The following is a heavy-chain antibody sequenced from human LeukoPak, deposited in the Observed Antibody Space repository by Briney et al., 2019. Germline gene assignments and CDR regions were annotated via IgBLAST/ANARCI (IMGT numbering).Heavy chain of an antibody. V-gene: IGHV1-18*01. D-gene: IGHD3-9*01. Sequence: ASVKVSCKASGYTFTSYGISWVRQAPGQGLEWMGWISAYNGNTNYAQKLQGRVTMTTDTSTSTAYMELRSLRSDDTAVYYCARFFPEGYYDILTGYGYYYYYMDVWGKGTTVTVSS. J-gene: IGHJ6*03. CDR2: ISAYNGNT. CDR1: GYTFTSYG. CDR3: ARFFPEGYYDILTGYGYYYYYMDV.